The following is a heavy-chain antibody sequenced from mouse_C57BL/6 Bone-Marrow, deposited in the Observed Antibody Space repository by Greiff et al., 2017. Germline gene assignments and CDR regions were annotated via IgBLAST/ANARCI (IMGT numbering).Heavy chain of an antibody. J-gene: IGHJ2*01. D-gene: IGHD1-1*01. CDR2: INPSSGCT. V-gene: IGHV1-4*01. Sequence: QVQLKASGAELARPGASVKMSCKASGYTFTSYTMHWVKQRPGQGLEWIGYINPSSGCTKYNQKFKDKATLTADKSSSTAYMQLSSLTSEDSAVYYCARRGPTVVLDYWGQGTTLTVSS. CDR1: GYTFTSYT. CDR3: ARRGPTVVLDY.